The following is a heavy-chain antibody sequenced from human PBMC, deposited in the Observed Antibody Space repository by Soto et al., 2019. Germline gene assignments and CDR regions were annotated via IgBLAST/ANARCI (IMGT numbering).Heavy chain of an antibody. V-gene: IGHV1-3*01. D-gene: IGHD3-22*01. Sequence: ASVKVSCKASGYTFTSYAMHWVRQAPGQRLEWMGWINAGNGNTKYSQKFQGRVTITRDTSASTAYMELNSLRAEDTAVYYCARDLNYDSSGYPSGQGTLVTVSS. CDR1: GYTFTSYA. J-gene: IGHJ5*02. CDR2: INAGNGNT. CDR3: ARDLNYDSSGYP.